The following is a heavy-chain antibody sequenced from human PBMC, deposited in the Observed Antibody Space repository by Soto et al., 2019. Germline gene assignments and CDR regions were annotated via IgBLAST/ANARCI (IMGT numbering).Heavy chain of an antibody. V-gene: IGHV3-30*18. CDR2: ISYDGSNK. J-gene: IGHJ1*01. CDR3: AKVSSQPQYFHH. CDR1: GFTFSSYG. Sequence: QVQLVESGGGVVQPGRSLRLSCAASGFTFSSYGMHWVRQAPGKGLEWVAVISYDGSNKYYADSVKGRFTISRDNSKNTLYLQMNSLRAEDTAVYYCAKVSSQPQYFHHWGRGTLVTVSS.